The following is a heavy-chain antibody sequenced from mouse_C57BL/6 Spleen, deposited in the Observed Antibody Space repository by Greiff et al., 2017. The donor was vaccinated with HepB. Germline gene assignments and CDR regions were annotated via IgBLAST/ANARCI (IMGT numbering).Heavy chain of an antibody. J-gene: IGHJ2*01. CDR1: GYTFTSYW. Sequence: QVQLQQPGAELVRPGTSVKLSCKASGYTFTSYWMHWVKQRPGQGLEWIGVIDPSDSYTNYNQKFKGKATLTVDTTSSTAYMQLSSLTSEDSAVYYCARGLAGAGFDYWGQGTTLTVSS. CDR2: IDPSDSYT. D-gene: IGHD3-3*01. CDR3: ARGLAGAGFDY. V-gene: IGHV1-59*01.